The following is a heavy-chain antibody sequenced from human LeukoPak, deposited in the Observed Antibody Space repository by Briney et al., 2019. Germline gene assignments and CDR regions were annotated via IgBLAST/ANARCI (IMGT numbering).Heavy chain of an antibody. D-gene: IGHD1-7*01. Sequence: GGSLRLSCAASGFTFSSYAMSWVRQAPGKGPEWVSAISGSGGSTYYADSVKGRFTISRDNSKNTLYLQMNSLRAEDTAVYYCAKVTGTTSRRAPFDYWGQGTLVTVSS. CDR3: AKVTGTTSRRAPFDY. V-gene: IGHV3-23*01. J-gene: IGHJ4*02. CDR2: ISGSGGST. CDR1: GFTFSSYA.